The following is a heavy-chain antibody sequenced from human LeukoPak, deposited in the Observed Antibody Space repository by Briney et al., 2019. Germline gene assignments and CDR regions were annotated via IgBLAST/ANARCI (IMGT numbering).Heavy chain of an antibody. V-gene: IGHV3-21*01. CDR3: GGCISTSLIVNDH. CDR1: GFIFSNYA. Sequence: GGSLRLSCAASGFIFSNYAMTWVRQAPGKGLEWVSGISGSSTNIQYADSVKGRFTISRDNAKNSLYLQMNSLRAEDTAVYYCGGCISTSLIVNDHWGQGTLVTVSS. CDR2: ISGSSTNI. J-gene: IGHJ4*02. D-gene: IGHD5-24*01.